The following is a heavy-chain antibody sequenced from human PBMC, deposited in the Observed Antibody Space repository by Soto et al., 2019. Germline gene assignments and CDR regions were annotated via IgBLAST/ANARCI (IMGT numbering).Heavy chain of an antibody. D-gene: IGHD1-7*01. V-gene: IGHV1-69*12. CDR3: ATSNWNYQEIDY. CDR2: IIPIFGTA. Sequence: QVQLVQSGAEVKKPGSSVKVSCKASGGTFSSYAISWVRQAPGQGLEWMGGIIPIFGTANYAQKFQGRVXIXAXVSTSTAYMELSSLRSEDTAVYYCATSNWNYQEIDYWGQGTLVTVSS. J-gene: IGHJ4*02. CDR1: GGTFSSYA.